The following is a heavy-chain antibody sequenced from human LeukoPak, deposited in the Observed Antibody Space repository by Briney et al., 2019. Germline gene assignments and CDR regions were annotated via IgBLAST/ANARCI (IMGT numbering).Heavy chain of an antibody. CDR3: ARGAPYYDFWSGYSFDY. D-gene: IGHD3-3*01. CDR2: MNPNSGNT. V-gene: IGHV1-8*01. CDR1: GYTFTSYD. J-gene: IGHJ4*02. Sequence: ASVKVSCKASGYTFTSYDINWVRQATGQGLEWMGRMNPNSGNTGYAQKFQGRVTMTRNTSISTAYMELSSLRSEDTAVYYCARGAPYYDFWSGYSFDYWGQGTLVTVSS.